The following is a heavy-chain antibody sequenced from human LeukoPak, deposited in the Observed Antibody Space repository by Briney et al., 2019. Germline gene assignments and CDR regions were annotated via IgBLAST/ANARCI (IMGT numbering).Heavy chain of an antibody. CDR1: GGSISSSSYY. CDR3: ARRLVTERLAHHAFDI. V-gene: IGHV4-39*01. D-gene: IGHD2-21*02. Sequence: KPSETLSLTCTVSGGSISSSSYYWGWIRQPPGKGLEWIGSIYYSGSTYYNPSLKSRVTISVDTSKNQFSLKLSSVTAADTAVYYCARRLVTERLAHHAFDIWGQGTMVTVSS. J-gene: IGHJ3*02. CDR2: IYYSGST.